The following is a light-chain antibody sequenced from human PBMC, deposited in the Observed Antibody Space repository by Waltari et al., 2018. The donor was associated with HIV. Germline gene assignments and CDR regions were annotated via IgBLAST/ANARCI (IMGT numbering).Light chain of an antibody. J-gene: IGKJ1*01. CDR2: CAS. Sequence: EIVLTQSPGTLSLSPGERATLSCRASQSVTSSYLAWYQQKPGQAPRLLIYCASSRATGIPDRFIGGGSGTDFTLTISRLEPEDFAVYYCQQYGSSPWTFGQGTKVEIK. CDR3: QQYGSSPWT. CDR1: QSVTSSY. V-gene: IGKV3-20*01.